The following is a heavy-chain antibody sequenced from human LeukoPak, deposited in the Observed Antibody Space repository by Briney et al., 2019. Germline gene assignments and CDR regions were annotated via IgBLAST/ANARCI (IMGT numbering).Heavy chain of an antibody. Sequence: SVKVSCKASGGTFSSYAIGWVRQAPGQGLEWMGGIIPIFGTANYAQKFQGRVTITTDESTSTAYMELSSLRSEDTAVYYCASMIVVVITDGRDAFDIWGQGTMVTVSS. CDR1: GGTFSSYA. J-gene: IGHJ3*02. V-gene: IGHV1-69*05. CDR2: IIPIFGTA. D-gene: IGHD3-22*01. CDR3: ASMIVVVITDGRDAFDI.